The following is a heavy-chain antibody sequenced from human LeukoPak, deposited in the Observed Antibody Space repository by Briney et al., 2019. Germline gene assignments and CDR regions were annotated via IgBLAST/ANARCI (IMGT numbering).Heavy chain of an antibody. J-gene: IGHJ6*02. CDR2: INAGNGNT. CDR3: ARDGYDILTGLNYYYYYGMDV. CDR1: GGSFSSYA. V-gene: IGHV1-3*01. D-gene: IGHD3-9*01. Sequence: ASVKVSCKASGGSFSSYAISWVRQAPGQRLEWMGWINAGNGNTKYSQKFQGRVTITRDTSASTAYMELSSLRSEDTAVYYCARDGYDILTGLNYYYYYGMDVWGQGTTVTVSS.